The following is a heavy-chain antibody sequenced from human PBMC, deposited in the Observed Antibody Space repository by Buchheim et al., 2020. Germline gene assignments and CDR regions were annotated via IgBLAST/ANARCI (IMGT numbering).Heavy chain of an antibody. J-gene: IGHJ4*02. CDR1: GFTFSSYG. Sequence: QVQLVESGGGVVQPGRSLRLSCAASGFTFSSYGMHWVRQAPGKGLEWVAVISYDGSNKYYADSVKGRFNISRDNSKKKLYLQMNSLRAEDTAVYYCAYLMGYGNSLFDYWGQGTL. D-gene: IGHD2-8*01. CDR3: AYLMGYGNSLFDY. CDR2: ISYDGSNK. V-gene: IGHV3-30*03.